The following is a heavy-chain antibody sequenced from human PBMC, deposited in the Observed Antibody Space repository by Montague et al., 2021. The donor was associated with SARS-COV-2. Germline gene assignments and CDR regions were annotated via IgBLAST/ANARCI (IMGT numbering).Heavy chain of an antibody. D-gene: IGHD6-6*01. CDR2: INHSGST. V-gene: IGHV4-34*01. Sequence: SETLSLTCAVYGGSFSSYYWCWIRQPPGKGLEWIGEINHSGSTNYNPSLTSRVTISMDTSKNRFSLKLSSVTAADTAVYYCASGVRQLGVRYYYYYIDVWDKGTTVTVSS. J-gene: IGHJ6*03. CDR3: ASGVRQLGVRYYYYYIDV. CDR1: GGSFSSYY.